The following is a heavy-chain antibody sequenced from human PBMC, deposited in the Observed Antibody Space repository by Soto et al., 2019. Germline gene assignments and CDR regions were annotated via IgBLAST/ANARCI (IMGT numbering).Heavy chain of an antibody. J-gene: IGHJ4*02. CDR1: GFTFSSFA. CDR2: ISCEVVNY. CDR3: ARGVAWTPEGLGY. D-gene: IGHD2-15*01. Sequence: QVQLVESGGGVVQPGRSLRLSCAASGFTFSSFAMHWVRQAPGKGLEWLAVISCEVVNYYYAESVKGRFTISRGNSKNTACLQRNSLINEEPGVWDFARGVAWTPEGLGYWGQGTLVTVSP. V-gene: IGHV3-30*03.